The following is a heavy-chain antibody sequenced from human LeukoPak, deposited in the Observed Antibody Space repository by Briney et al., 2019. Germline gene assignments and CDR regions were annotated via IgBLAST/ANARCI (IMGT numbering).Heavy chain of an antibody. Sequence: RPGGSLRLSCAASGFTFSHYGMNSVRQAPGKGLEWVSYITADSSPMFYADSVKGRFTISRDNAKNSVSLQMNSLRAEDTAVYYCARGCPVDYWGQGTLVTVSS. CDR2: ITADSSPM. D-gene: IGHD2-8*01. J-gene: IGHJ4*02. V-gene: IGHV3-48*01. CDR3: ARGCPVDY. CDR1: GFTFSHYG.